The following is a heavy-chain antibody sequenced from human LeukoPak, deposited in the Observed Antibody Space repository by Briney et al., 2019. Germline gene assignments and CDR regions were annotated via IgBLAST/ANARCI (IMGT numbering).Heavy chain of an antibody. CDR2: ISAYNGNT. CDR1: GYTFTSYG. CDR3: ARAPQVVTAMDVDY. V-gene: IGHV1-18*01. J-gene: IGHJ4*02. D-gene: IGHD2-21*02. Sequence: GASVKVSCKASGYTFTSYGISWVRQAPGQGLEWMGWISAYNGNTNYAQKLQGRVTMTTDTSSSTAYMELRSLISDDTAVYYCARAPQVVTAMDVDYWGQGTLVTVSS.